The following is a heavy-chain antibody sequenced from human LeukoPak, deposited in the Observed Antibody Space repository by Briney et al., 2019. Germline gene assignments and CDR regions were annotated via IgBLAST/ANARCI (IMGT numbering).Heavy chain of an antibody. CDR2: ISYYGT. V-gene: IGHV3-23*01. CDR3: ANSYFSEY. Sequence: PGGSLRLSCAASGFTFSDYAMNWVRQAPGKGLEWVSTISYYGTYYADSVKGRFIISRDDSKSMLYLQMNSLRAADTAIYFCANSYFSEYWGQGILVTVSS. J-gene: IGHJ4*02. D-gene: IGHD2-2*01. CDR1: GFTFSDYA.